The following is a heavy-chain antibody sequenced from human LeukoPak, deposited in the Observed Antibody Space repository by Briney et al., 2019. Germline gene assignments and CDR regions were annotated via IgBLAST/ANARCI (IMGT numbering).Heavy chain of an antibody. D-gene: IGHD3-9*01. CDR2: MNPNSGNT. J-gene: IGHJ4*02. Sequence: ASVKVTCKASGYTFTSYDINWVRQSTGQGLEWMGWMNPNSGNTGYAQKFQGRVTMTRNTSISTAYMELSSLRSEDTAVYYCQGYDILIGYSYWGQGTLVTVSS. CDR3: QGYDILIGYSY. CDR1: GYTFTSYD. V-gene: IGHV1-8*01.